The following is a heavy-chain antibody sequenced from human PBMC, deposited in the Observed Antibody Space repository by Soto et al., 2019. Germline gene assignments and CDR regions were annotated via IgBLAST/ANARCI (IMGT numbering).Heavy chain of an antibody. CDR2: VFHTGST. CDR3: ARQLQYAYDS. J-gene: IGHJ5*02. CDR1: GDSISGDYY. D-gene: IGHD3-16*01. Sequence: LSLTCSISGDSISGDYYWGWIRQPPGKGLEWIGVVFHTGSTHYSPSLKSRVSISLDTSKKLFSLRLTSVTAADAAVYYCARQLQYAYDSWGPGTLVTVSS. V-gene: IGHV4-38-2*01.